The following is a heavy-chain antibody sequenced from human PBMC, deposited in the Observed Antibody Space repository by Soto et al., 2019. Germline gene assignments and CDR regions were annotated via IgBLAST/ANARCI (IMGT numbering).Heavy chain of an antibody. V-gene: IGHV4-59*01. CDR2: IYYSGST. CDR1: GGSISSYY. Sequence: PSETLSLTCTVSGGSISSYYWSWIRQPPGKGLEWIGYIYYSGSTNYNPSLKSRVTISVDTSKNQFSLKLSSVTAADTAVYYCAREGYYDSSGLGYWGQGTLVTVSS. D-gene: IGHD3-22*01. J-gene: IGHJ4*02. CDR3: AREGYYDSSGLGY.